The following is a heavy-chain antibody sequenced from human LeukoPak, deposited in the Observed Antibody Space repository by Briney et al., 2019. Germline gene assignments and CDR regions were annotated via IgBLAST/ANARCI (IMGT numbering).Heavy chain of an antibody. CDR3: AREAGPYTGFDY. CDR2: ISSSSSYI. D-gene: IGHD3-16*01. CDR1: GFTFSSYS. Sequence: GGSLRLSCAASGFTFSSYSMNWVRQAPGKGLEWVSSISSSSSYIYYADSVKGRFTISRGNAKNSLYLQMNSLRAEDTAVYYCAREAGPYTGFDYWGQGTLVTVSS. V-gene: IGHV3-21*01. J-gene: IGHJ4*02.